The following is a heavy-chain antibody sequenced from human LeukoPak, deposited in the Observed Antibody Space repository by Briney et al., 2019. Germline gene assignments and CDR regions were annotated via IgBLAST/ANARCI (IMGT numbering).Heavy chain of an antibody. V-gene: IGHV1-2*02. CDR2: INPNSGGT. J-gene: IGHJ6*03. CDR3: AREYEGGYYMNV. Sequence: ASVKVSCKASGDTFTGYYMHWARQAPGQGLEWRGWINPNSGGTNYAQKFQGRVTMTRDTSISTAYMELSRLRSDDPAVYYCAREYEGGYYMNVWGKGTTVTVSS. CDR1: GDTFTGYY. D-gene: IGHD2-8*01.